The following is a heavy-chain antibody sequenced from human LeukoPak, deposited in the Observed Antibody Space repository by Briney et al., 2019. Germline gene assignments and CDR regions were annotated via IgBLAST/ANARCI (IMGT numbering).Heavy chain of an antibody. CDR3: AKTTRVNSAYDSPFDY. Sequence: PGGSLRLSCAASGFTFRTYAMRWVRQAPGRGLKWFSAVRGSGSDTYYADSVKGRFTISRDNSKNTLYLQMNSLRAEDTAIYYCAKTTRVNSAYDSPFDYWGQGTLVTVSS. CDR2: VRGSGSDT. V-gene: IGHV3-23*01. D-gene: IGHD5-12*01. CDR1: GFTFRTYA. J-gene: IGHJ4*02.